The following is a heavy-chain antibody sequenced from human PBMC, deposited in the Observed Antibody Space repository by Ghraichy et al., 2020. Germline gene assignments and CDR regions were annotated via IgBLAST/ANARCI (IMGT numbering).Heavy chain of an antibody. J-gene: IGHJ4*02. CDR1: GYSFTSYW. Sequence: GGSLNISCKGSGYSFTSYWIGWVRQMPGKGLEWMGIIYPGDSDTRYSPSFQGQVTISADKSISTAYLQWSSLKASDTAMYYCARRKRVISGKIDYWGQGTLVTVSS. D-gene: IGHD1-20*01. CDR2: IYPGDSDT. CDR3: ARRKRVISGKIDY. V-gene: IGHV5-51*01.